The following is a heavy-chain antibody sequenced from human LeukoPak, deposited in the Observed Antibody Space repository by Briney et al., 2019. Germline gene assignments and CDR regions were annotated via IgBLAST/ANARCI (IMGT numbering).Heavy chain of an antibody. CDR3: TTDFMRGYSGS. CDR2: VETKDVGGTT. J-gene: IGHJ5*02. Sequence: TGGSLRLSCAASGFSFSNVWMTWVRQAPGKGLECVGRVETKDVGGTTDYAAPVIGRFTISRDDSKNTVYLQMRSLQNEDTALYYCTTDFMRGYSGSWGQGTLVTVSS. V-gene: IGHV3-15*04. CDR1: GFSFSNVW. D-gene: IGHD5-12*01.